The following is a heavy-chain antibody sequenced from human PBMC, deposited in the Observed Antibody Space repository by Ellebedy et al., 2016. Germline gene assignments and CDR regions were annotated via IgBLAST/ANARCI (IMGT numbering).Heavy chain of an antibody. Sequence: ASVKVSCKASGYTFTSYYMHWVRQAPGQGLEWMGIINPSGGSTSYAQKFQGRVTMTRDTSTSTVYMELSSLRSEDTAVYYCARVAQTSLPDYYYYGMDVWGQGTTATVSS. J-gene: IGHJ6*02. D-gene: IGHD2-15*01. CDR3: ARVAQTSLPDYYYYGMDV. V-gene: IGHV1-46*01. CDR2: INPSGGST. CDR1: GYTFTSYY.